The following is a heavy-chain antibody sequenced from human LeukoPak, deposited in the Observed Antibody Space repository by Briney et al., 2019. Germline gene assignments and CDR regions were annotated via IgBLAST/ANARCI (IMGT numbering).Heavy chain of an antibody. J-gene: IGHJ4*02. Sequence: GGSLRLSCAASGFTVFNYWMSWVRQAPGKGLEGVVNINLDGSQKYYADSLKGRFTISRDNAKNSLYLQMDSLRVEDTAVYDCARDVDYANPRHDYWGQGTLATVSS. CDR1: GFTVFNYW. CDR3: ARDVDYANPRHDY. V-gene: IGHV3-7*01. CDR2: INLDGSQK. D-gene: IGHD4/OR15-4a*01.